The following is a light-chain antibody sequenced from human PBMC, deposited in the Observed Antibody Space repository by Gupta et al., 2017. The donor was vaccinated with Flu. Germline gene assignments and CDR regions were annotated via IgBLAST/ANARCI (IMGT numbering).Light chain of an antibody. V-gene: IGKV4-1*01. CDR1: QEVLYSSNKKNY. CDR2: GGS. Sequence: SLGGRAAINCKSSQEVLYSSNKKNYLAWYQQKPGQPPKLLIYGGSTRESGVPDRFSGSGSGTDFTLNISSVEAEDVGVYYCKQCIRTPITFGQGTRLEIK. J-gene: IGKJ5*01. CDR3: KQCIRTPIT.